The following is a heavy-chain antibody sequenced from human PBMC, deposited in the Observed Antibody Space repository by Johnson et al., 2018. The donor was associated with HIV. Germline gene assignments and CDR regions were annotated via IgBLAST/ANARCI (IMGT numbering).Heavy chain of an antibody. J-gene: IGHJ3*02. CDR1: GFTFSSYG. D-gene: IGHD6-13*01. Sequence: QVQLVESGGGVVQPGGSLRLSCVASGFTFSSYGMHWVRQAPGKGLEWVTFIRYDGTNKYYVDSVKGRFTISRDNSKNTLDLQMKRLRAEDTAVYYCARDWGSWYTVDAFDIWGQGTMVTVSS. CDR2: IRYDGTNK. V-gene: IGHV3-30*02. CDR3: ARDWGSWYTVDAFDI.